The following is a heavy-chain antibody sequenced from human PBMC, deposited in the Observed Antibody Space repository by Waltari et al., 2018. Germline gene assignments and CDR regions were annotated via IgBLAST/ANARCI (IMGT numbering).Heavy chain of an antibody. V-gene: IGHV1-2*02. CDR3: AKDGPWQEGWPARTDSFDV. CDR2: SNPSTGDT. D-gene: IGHD2-2*01. J-gene: IGHJ3*01. CDR1: GDTLSVYF. Sequence: QVQLVQSGAEVKKSGASLKVSCKASGDTLSVYFIHWVRLAPGQGPEWIGWSNPSTGDTKYAQKLQGRVTLTSDTSLTTAYMELNRLRFDDTAVYYCAKDGPWQEGWPARTDSFDVWGQGTIVTVSS.